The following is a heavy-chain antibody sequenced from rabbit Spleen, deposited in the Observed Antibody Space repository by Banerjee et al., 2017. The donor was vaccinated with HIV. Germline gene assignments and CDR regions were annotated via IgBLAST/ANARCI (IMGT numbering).Heavy chain of an antibody. J-gene: IGHJ4*01. CDR3: ARGYPGISYRFVL. Sequence: QSLEESGGDLVKPGASLTLTCIASGVSFSGNSYMCWVRQAPGKGLEWIACIDTGSSGFTYFASWAKGRFTISKTSSTTVTLQMTSLTAADTATYFCARGYPGISYRFVLWGPGTLVTVS. CDR2: IDTGSSGFT. D-gene: IGHD4-2*01. V-gene: IGHV1S40*01. CDR1: GVSFSGNSY.